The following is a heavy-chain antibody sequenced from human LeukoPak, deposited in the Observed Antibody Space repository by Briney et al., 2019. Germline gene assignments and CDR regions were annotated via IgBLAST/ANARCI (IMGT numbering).Heavy chain of an antibody. CDR2: ISSSSSYI. Sequence: GGSLRLSCAASGFTFSSYSMNWVRQAPGKGLEWVSSISSSSSYIYYADSVKGRFTISRDNAKDSVYLQMNSLRVEDTAVYYCARIGYSSSSFDYWGQGILVTVSS. V-gene: IGHV3-21*01. CDR1: GFTFSSYS. J-gene: IGHJ4*02. D-gene: IGHD6-6*01. CDR3: ARIGYSSSSFDY.